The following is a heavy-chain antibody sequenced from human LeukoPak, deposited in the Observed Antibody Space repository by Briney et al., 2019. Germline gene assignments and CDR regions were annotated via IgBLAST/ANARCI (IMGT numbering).Heavy chain of an antibody. CDR1: GFTFSSYA. CDR3: ARAGMSGWYVRSLDY. D-gene: IGHD6-19*01. V-gene: IGHV3-64*01. J-gene: IGHJ4*02. CDR2: ISSNGGST. Sequence: PGGSLRLSCAASGFTFSSYAMHWVRQAPGKGLEYVSAISSNGGSTYYANSVKGRFTISRDNSKNTLYLQMGSLRAEDMAVYYCARAGMSGWYVRSLDYWGQGTLVTVSS.